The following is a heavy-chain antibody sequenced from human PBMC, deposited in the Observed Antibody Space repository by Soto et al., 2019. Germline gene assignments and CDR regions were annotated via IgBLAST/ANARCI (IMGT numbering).Heavy chain of an antibody. V-gene: IGHV1-18*01. CDR2: ISAQNGNR. CDR3: ARPVTSPDHLDI. D-gene: IGHD4-4*01. CDR1: GYTFTNYG. J-gene: IGHJ3*02. Sequence: QVQLVQSGAEVKKPGASVKVSCKTSGYTFTNYGVSWVRQAPGQGLEWMGWISAQNGNRDYAQKFQGRGTMTTDTSTRTAYMELGKLRSDDAAVYYCARPVTSPDHLDIWGQGTMVTVSS.